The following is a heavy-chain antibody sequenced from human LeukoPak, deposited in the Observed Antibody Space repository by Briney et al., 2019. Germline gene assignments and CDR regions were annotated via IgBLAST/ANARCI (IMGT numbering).Heavy chain of an antibody. V-gene: IGHV4-34*01. Sequence: PSETLSLTCAVYGGSFSGYYWSWIRQPPGKGLEWIGEINHSGSTNYNPSLKRRVTIAVDTSKNQFSLKLSSVTAADTAVYYCARIYSGYDWGYYYYYMDVWGKGTTVTVSS. D-gene: IGHD5-12*01. CDR2: INHSGST. J-gene: IGHJ6*03. CDR3: ARIYSGYDWGYYYYYMDV. CDR1: GGSFSGYY.